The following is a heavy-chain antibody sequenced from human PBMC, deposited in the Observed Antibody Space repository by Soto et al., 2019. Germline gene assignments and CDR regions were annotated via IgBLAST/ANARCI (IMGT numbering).Heavy chain of an antibody. D-gene: IGHD3-22*01. Sequence: QMQLQASGPGLVKPSETLSLTCNVSGASVSHGYWCWIRQPPGRGLEWIGFMYFGGSFNYNPSLTSRATISVETSKNQFSMKLTSVTASDTALYYCARSYYDSTGFAVDPWGQGTLVTVSS. CDR1: GASVSHGY. CDR2: MYFGGSF. J-gene: IGHJ5*02. V-gene: IGHV4-59*02. CDR3: ARSYYDSTGFAVDP.